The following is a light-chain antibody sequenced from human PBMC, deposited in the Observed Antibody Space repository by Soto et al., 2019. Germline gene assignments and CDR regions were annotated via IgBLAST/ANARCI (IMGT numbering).Light chain of an antibody. CDR2: ANT. CDR1: SSNIGAGSD. Sequence: QSVLTQPPSVSGAPGQRVTISCTGSSSNIGAGSDVHWYQQLPGTAPKLLIYANTNRPSGVPDRFSGSKPGTSASLAITGLQAEDEADYYCQSYDSSLSGDVFGTGTKVTVL. J-gene: IGLJ1*01. CDR3: QSYDSSLSGDV. V-gene: IGLV1-40*01.